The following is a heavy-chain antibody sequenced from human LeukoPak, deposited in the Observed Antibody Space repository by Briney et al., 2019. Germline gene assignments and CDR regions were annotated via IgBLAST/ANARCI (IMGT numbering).Heavy chain of an antibody. D-gene: IGHD3-3*01. CDR3: ARGSVLNYDFWSGYYPYYYYYMDV. CDR1: GFTFSSYD. J-gene: IGHJ6*03. V-gene: IGHV3-13*01. Sequence: PGGSLRLSCAASGFTFSSYDMHWVRQATGKGLEWVSAIGTAGDTYYPGSVKGRFTISRENAKNSFYLQMNSLRAGDTAVYYCARGSVLNYDFWSGYYPYYYYYMDVWGKGTTVTVSS. CDR2: IGTAGDT.